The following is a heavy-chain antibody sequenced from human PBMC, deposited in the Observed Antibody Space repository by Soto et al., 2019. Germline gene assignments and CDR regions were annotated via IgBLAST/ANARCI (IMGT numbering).Heavy chain of an antibody. CDR3: ARACGRCYSVFDS. CDR1: GFTFSDYF. Sequence: QVQLVESGGGLVKPGGSLRLSCAASGFTFSDYFMTWIRQAPGKGLEWVSYISSSGTTIFYADSVQGRFTISRDNAKTSLYLAINSLRAEDTAVYYCARACGRCYSVFDSWGQGTLVTISS. CDR2: ISSSGTTI. V-gene: IGHV3-11*01. D-gene: IGHD2-15*01. J-gene: IGHJ4*02.